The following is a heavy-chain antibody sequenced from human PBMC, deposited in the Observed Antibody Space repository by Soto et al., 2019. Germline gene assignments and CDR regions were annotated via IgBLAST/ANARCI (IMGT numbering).Heavy chain of an antibody. D-gene: IGHD3-9*01. CDR1: GYSVTSYW. CDR3: ARGAVLRYFDWFSS. CDR2: IDPSDSYT. V-gene: IGHV5-10-1*01. J-gene: IGHJ4*02. Sequence: GESLKISCKGSGYSVTSYWISWVRQMPGKGLEWMGRIDPSDSYTNYSPSFQGHVTISADKSISTAYPQWSSLKASDTAVYYCARGAVLRYFDWFSSWGQGTLVTVSS.